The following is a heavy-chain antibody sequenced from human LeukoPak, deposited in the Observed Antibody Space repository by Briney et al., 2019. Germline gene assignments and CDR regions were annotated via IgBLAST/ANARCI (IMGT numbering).Heavy chain of an antibody. J-gene: IGHJ1*01. D-gene: IGHD2-2*01. CDR3: TARYCSSTSCYGEYFQR. CDR1: GFTFSNAW. CDR2: IKSKTDSGTT. Sequence: GGSLRLSCAASGFTFSNAWMSWVRQAPGKGLEWVGRIKSKTDSGTTDYAAPVKGRFTISRDDSKNTLYLQMNSLKTEDTAVYYCTARYCSSTSCYGEYFQRWGQGTLVTVSS. V-gene: IGHV3-15*01.